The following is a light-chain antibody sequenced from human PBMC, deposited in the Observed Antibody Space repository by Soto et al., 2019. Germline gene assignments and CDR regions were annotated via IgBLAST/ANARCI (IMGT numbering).Light chain of an antibody. CDR2: GAS. V-gene: IGKV3-20*01. Sequence: EIVLTQSPGTLSLSPGERATLSCRASQSISSSFLACYQLTPGQAPRLIIYGASSSATGFPDMFSGSASGTDFTLTSSRLEPEDSAVYYCQQYGSSPQTFGQGTKVEFK. CDR3: QQYGSSPQT. J-gene: IGKJ1*01. CDR1: QSISSSF.